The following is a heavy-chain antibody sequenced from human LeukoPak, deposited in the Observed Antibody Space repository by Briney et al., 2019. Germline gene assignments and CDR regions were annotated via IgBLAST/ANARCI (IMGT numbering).Heavy chain of an antibody. CDR3: ARAQYCSGGSCYSKGAFDI. J-gene: IGHJ3*02. CDR1: GYTFTSYG. Sequence: ASVKVSCKASGYTFTSYGIRWVRQAPGQGLEWMGWISAYNGNTNYAQKLQGRVTMTTDTSTSTAYMELRSLRSDDTAVYYCARAQYCSGGSCYSKGAFDIWGQGTMVTVSS. CDR2: ISAYNGNT. V-gene: IGHV1-18*01. D-gene: IGHD2-15*01.